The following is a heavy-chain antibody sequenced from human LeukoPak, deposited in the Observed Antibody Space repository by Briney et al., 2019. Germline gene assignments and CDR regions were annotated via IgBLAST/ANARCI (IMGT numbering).Heavy chain of an antibody. CDR2: IYYSGST. V-gene: IGHV4-39*01. J-gene: IGHJ4*02. CDR1: GGSISSSSYY. Sequence: SETLSLTCTVSGGSISSSSYYWGWIRQPPGKGLEWIRSIYYSGSTYYNPSLKSRVTISVDTSKNQFSLKLSSVTAADTAVYYCARRPRYSSSSWGGDYWGQGTLVTVSS. D-gene: IGHD6-6*01. CDR3: ARRPRYSSSSWGGDY.